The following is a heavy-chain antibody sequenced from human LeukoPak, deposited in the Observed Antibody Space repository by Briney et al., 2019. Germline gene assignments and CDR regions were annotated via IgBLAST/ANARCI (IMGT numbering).Heavy chain of an antibody. V-gene: IGHV4-61*01. CDR1: GGSISSSSYS. CDR2: IYYSGST. CDR3: ARNRLGGWAASPFDY. J-gene: IGHJ4*02. D-gene: IGHD2-15*01. Sequence: PSETLSLTCTVSGGSISSSSYSWNWIRQPPGRGLEWIGYIYYSGSTDYNPSLKSRVTISVDTSKNQFSLKLSSVTAADTAVYYCARNRLGGWAASPFDYWGQGTLVTVSS.